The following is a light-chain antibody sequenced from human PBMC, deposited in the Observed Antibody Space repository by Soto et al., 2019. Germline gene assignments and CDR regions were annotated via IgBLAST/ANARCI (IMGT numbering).Light chain of an antibody. J-gene: IGKJ1*01. CDR1: QSVSSY. CDR2: DAS. Sequence: EIVLTQSPATLSLSPGESATLSCRASQSVSSYLDWYQQKPGQAPRLLIYDASNRATGIPARFSGSGSGTDFTLTISSLEPEDFAVYYCQQRSNWPPTFGQGTKVEIK. V-gene: IGKV3-11*01. CDR3: QQRSNWPPT.